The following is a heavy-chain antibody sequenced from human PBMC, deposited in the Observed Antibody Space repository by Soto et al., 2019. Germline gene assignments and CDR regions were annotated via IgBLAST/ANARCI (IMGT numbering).Heavy chain of an antibody. J-gene: IGHJ5*02. Sequence: SETLSLTCTVAGGSIRSSSYYWGWIRQPPGKGLEWIGSIYYSGSTNYNPSLKSRVTISVDTSKNQFSLKLSSVTAADTAVYYCARLGYSGSYLVWFDPWGQGTLVTVSS. CDR1: GGSIRSSSYY. D-gene: IGHD1-26*01. CDR3: ARLGYSGSYLVWFDP. CDR2: IYYSGST. V-gene: IGHV4-39*07.